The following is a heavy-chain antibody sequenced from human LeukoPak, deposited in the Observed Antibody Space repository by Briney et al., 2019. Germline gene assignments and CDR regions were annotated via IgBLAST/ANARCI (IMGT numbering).Heavy chain of an antibody. V-gene: IGHV1-8*01. Sequence: GASVKVSCKASGYTLTSYDINWVRQATGQGLEWMGWMNPNSGNTVYAQKFQGRVTMTRDTSISTAYMELSSLRSEDTAVYYCAREIMIRGANWFDPWGQGTLVTVSS. CDR3: AREIMIRGANWFDP. J-gene: IGHJ5*02. CDR2: MNPNSGNT. D-gene: IGHD3-10*01. CDR1: GYTLTSYD.